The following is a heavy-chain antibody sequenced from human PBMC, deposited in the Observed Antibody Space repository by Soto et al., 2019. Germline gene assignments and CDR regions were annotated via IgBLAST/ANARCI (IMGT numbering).Heavy chain of an antibody. D-gene: IGHD4-17*01. CDR1: GGSISSYY. Sequence: QVQLQESGPGLVKPSETLSLTCTVSGGSISSYYWSWIRQPPGKGLEWIGYIYYSGSTNYNPSLKSRVTISVDPSKNQFALKLSSVTAADTAVYYCARHGNGDYADSFDIWGQGTMVTVSS. V-gene: IGHV4-59*08. CDR3: ARHGNGDYADSFDI. J-gene: IGHJ3*02. CDR2: IYYSGST.